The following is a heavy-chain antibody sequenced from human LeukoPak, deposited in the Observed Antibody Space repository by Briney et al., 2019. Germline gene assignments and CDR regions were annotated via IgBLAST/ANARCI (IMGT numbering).Heavy chain of an antibody. J-gene: IGHJ4*02. CDR3: AKSRNSGWPRGFDS. CDR1: GFTFRNSA. D-gene: IGHD5-12*01. V-gene: IGHV3-23*01. Sequence: GGSLRLSCAASGFTFRNSAMNWVRQAPGKGLEWVSTIGGSAGRTYYADSVEGRFTISRDNSKNTLYVQMNSLRAEDTAIYYCAKSRNSGWPRGFDSWGQGTLVTVSS. CDR2: IGGSAGRT.